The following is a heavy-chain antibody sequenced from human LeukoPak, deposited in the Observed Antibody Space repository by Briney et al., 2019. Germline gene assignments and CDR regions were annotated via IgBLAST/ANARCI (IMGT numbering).Heavy chain of an antibody. D-gene: IGHD2-15*01. V-gene: IGHV4-34*01. J-gene: IGHJ4*02. CDR2: INHSGST. CDR3: ARVRSGGSCLDY. Sequence: PSETLSLTCAVYGGSFSGYYWSWIRQPPGKGLEWIGEINHSGSTNYNPSLKSRVTISVDTSKNQFFLKLSSVTAADTAVYYCARVRSGGSCLDYWGQGTLVTVSS. CDR1: GGSFSGYY.